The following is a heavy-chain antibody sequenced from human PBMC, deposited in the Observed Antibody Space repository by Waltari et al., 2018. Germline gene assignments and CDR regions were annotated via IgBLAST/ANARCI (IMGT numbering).Heavy chain of an antibody. CDR3: ARSRLEWLFDFDY. Sequence: QLQLQESGPGLVKPSETLSLTCTVSGGSISSSSYYWGWIRQPPGKGLEWIGSIYYSGSTYYNPSLKSRVTISVDTSKNQFSLKLSSVTAADTAVYYCARSRLEWLFDFDYWGQGTLVTVSS. V-gene: IGHV4-39*07. CDR1: GGSISSSSYY. D-gene: IGHD3-3*01. CDR2: IYYSGST. J-gene: IGHJ4*02.